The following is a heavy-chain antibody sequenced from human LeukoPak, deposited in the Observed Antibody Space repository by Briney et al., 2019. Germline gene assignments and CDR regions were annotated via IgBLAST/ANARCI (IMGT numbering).Heavy chain of an antibody. CDR2: ISCSGAS. J-gene: IGHJ4*02. D-gene: IGHD5-12*01. V-gene: IGHV4-39*01. Sequence: PSETLSLTCTVSGVSINTGGDYWGWIRQTPGKGLEWIASISCSGASFYNPSLKSRVTISRDTSKNQFSLRLTSVSAADTAVYYCARQYSKWGQGTLLTVSS. CDR3: ARQYSK. CDR1: GVSINTGGDY.